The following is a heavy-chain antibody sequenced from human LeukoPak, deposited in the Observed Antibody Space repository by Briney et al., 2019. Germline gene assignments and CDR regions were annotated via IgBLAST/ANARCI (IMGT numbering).Heavy chain of an antibody. D-gene: IGHD3-22*01. CDR2: ISSSGDRT. Sequence: PGGSLRLSCAASGFTFSSYAMSWVRQAPGKGLEWVSSISSSGDRTFYADSVKDRFTIYRDNSENTLYLQMSRLRAEDTAVYYCAKDRPNYHESNGHYYRPNGDYWGQGTLVTVSS. J-gene: IGHJ4*02. V-gene: IGHV3-23*01. CDR3: AKDRPNYHESNGHYYRPNGDY. CDR1: GFTFSSYA.